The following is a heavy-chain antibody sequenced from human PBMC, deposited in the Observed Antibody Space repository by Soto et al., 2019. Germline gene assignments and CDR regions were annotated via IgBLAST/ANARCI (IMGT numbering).Heavy chain of an antibody. CDR2: ISGSGGST. Sequence: GSLRLSCAASGFTFSSYAMSWVRQAPGKGLEWVSAISGSGGSTYYADSVKGRFTISRDNSKNTLYLQMNSLRAEDTAVYYCAKDIIPAGVSNWFDPWGQGTLVTVSS. V-gene: IGHV3-23*01. J-gene: IGHJ5*02. CDR3: AKDIIPAGVSNWFDP. D-gene: IGHD2-21*01. CDR1: GFTFSSYA.